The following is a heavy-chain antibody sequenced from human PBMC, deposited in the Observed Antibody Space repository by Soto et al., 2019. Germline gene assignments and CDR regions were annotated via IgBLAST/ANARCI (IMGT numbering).Heavy chain of an antibody. CDR3: ARRGNYVRFGESYGMDV. CDR1: GGTFSSYA. J-gene: IGHJ6*02. Sequence: QVQLVQSGAEVKKPGSSVKVSCKASGGTFSSYAISWVRQAPGQGLEWMGGIIPIFGTANYAQKFQRRVTITADESTSTAYMELSSLRSEATALYYCARRGNYVRFGESYGMDVWGQGTTVTVAS. D-gene: IGHD3-10*01. V-gene: IGHV1-69*01. CDR2: IIPIFGTA.